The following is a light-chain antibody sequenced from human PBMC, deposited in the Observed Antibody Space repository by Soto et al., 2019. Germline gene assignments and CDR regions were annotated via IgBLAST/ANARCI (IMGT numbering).Light chain of an antibody. CDR2: GAS. CDR3: QPYGSSRT. J-gene: IGKJ1*01. V-gene: IGKV3-20*01. Sequence: EIVLTQSPGTLSLSPGERATLSCRASQSVSSSDLAWYQQKPGQAPRLLIYGASSRATGIPDRFSGSGSGTDFSLTISSLEPEDFAVYYCQPYGSSRTFGQGTKVQIQ. CDR1: QSVSSSD.